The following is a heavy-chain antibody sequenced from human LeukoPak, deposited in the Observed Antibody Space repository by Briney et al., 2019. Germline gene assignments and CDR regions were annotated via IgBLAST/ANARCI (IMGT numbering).Heavy chain of an antibody. CDR2: INPNSGGT. V-gene: IGHV1-2*02. Sequence: ASVKVSCNASGYTFTGYYIHWVRQAPGQGLEWMGWINPNSGGTNYAQKFPGRVTMTRGTSISTAYMELTRLRSDDTAVYYCARDTAMVTYWFDPWGQGTLVTVSS. CDR1: GYTFTGYY. J-gene: IGHJ5*02. CDR3: ARDTAMVTYWFDP. D-gene: IGHD5-18*01.